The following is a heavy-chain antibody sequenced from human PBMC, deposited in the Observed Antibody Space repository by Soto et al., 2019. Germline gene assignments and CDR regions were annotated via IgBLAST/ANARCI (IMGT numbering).Heavy chain of an antibody. V-gene: IGHV3-23*01. CDR3: AKDYGKWLPQYYFDY. CDR1: GFTFSSYA. D-gene: IGHD3-22*01. CDR2: ISGSGGST. Sequence: GGSLRLSCAASGFTFSSYAMSWVRQAPGKGLEWVPAISGSGGSTYYADSVKGRFTISRDNSKNTLYLQMNSLRAEDTAVYYCAKDYGKWLPQYYFDYWGQGTLVTVSS. J-gene: IGHJ4*02.